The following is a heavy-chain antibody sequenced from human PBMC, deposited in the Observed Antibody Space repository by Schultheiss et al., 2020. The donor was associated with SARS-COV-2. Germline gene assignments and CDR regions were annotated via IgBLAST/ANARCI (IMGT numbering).Heavy chain of an antibody. V-gene: IGHV3-74*01. CDR3: ARERHSSGRAGWFDP. Sequence: GGSLRLSCAASGFTFSSYWIHWIRQAPGKGLVWVLRTNHDGSNTIYADSVKGRFTISRDNSKNTVFLQMDSVRPEDTALYYCARERHSSGRAGWFDPWGQGTLVTVSS. D-gene: IGHD3-22*01. CDR1: GFTFSSYW. J-gene: IGHJ5*02. CDR2: TNHDGSNT.